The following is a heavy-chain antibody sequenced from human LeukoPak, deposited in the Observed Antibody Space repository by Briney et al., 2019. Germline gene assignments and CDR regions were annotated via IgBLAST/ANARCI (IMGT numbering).Heavy chain of an antibody. J-gene: IGHJ2*01. CDR2: MNQRGSM. CDR1: GASFTGYY. D-gene: IGHD6-13*01. V-gene: IGHV4-34*01. Sequence: SETLSLTCDVYGASFTGYYWSWIRQSPGKGLEGIGEMNQRGSMNYNTSLKSRVTISVDTSKKQFSLKLSSVTAADTAVYYCARLSSSWYQDWYFDLWGRGTLVTVSS. CDR3: ARLSSSWYQDWYFDL.